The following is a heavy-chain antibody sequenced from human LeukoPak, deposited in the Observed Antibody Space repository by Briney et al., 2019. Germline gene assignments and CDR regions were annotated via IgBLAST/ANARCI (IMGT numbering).Heavy chain of an antibody. CDR1: GGSISSYY. CDR2: IYYSGST. Sequence: KASETLSLTCTVSGGSISSYYWSWIRQPPGKGLEWIGYIYYSGSTNYNPSLKSRVTISVDTSKNQFSLKLSSVTAADTAVYYCARDLTLADEQLVQYNWFDPWGQGALVTVSS. J-gene: IGHJ5*02. V-gene: IGHV4-59*12. D-gene: IGHD6-13*01. CDR3: ARDLTLADEQLVQYNWFDP.